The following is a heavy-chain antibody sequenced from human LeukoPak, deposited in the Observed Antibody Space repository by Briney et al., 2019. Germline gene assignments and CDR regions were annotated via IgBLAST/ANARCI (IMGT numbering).Heavy chain of an antibody. CDR2: INWNGGST. V-gene: IGHV3-20*04. J-gene: IGHJ4*02. CDR1: GFTFDDYG. Sequence: LPGGSLRLSCAASGFTFDDYGMSWVRQAPGKGLEWVSGINWNGGSTGYADSVKGRFAISRDNAKNSLYLQMNSLRAEDTALYYCARDWTHPRSSGWPLFDYWSQGTLVTVSS. CDR3: ARDWTHPRSSGWPLFDY. D-gene: IGHD6-19*01.